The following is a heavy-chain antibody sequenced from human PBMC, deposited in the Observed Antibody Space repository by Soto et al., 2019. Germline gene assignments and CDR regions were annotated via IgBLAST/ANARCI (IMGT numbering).Heavy chain of an antibody. CDR3: ARGLNYGDSAIDS. J-gene: IGHJ4*02. D-gene: IGHD4-17*01. V-gene: IGHV3-21*04. Sequence: PGGSLRLSCAASGFTFRNYTMNWVRQAPGKGLEWVSSIKCNSGNIDKADYVKGRFTISRDSAKTSLYLQLSSLRAEDTALYYCARGLNYGDSAIDSWGQGTQVTVSS. CDR2: IKCNSGNI. CDR1: GFTFRNYT.